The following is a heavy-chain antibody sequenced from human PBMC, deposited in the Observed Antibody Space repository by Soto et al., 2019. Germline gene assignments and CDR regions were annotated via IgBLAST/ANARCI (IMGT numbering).Heavy chain of an antibody. J-gene: IGHJ4*02. CDR3: ARDYYKYYDSSGYYRSPAY. CDR1: GFTFSNYG. D-gene: IGHD3-22*01. Sequence: PGGSLRLSCAASGFTFSNYGIHWVRQAPGRGLEWVGIISSDGSNKYYADSVRGRFTLSRDNSKNTVYLEMNSLRDEDTAVYYCARDYYKYYDSSGYYRSPAYWGQGTLVTVSS. V-gene: IGHV3-33*01. CDR2: ISSDGSNK.